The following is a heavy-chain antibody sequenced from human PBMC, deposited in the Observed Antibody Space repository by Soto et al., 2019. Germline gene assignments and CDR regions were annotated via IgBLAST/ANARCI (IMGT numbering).Heavy chain of an antibody. D-gene: IGHD3-10*01. Sequence: QVQLVESGGGLVKPGGSLRLSCAASGFTFSDHYMTWIRQAPGKGLEWVSYISGSGTTIYYTDSVKGRFTVSRDNAKNSVYLQMNSLRAEHTAVYYCASDPYYYASDYWGQGTLVTVSS. CDR1: GFTFSDHY. J-gene: IGHJ4*02. CDR2: ISGSGTTI. CDR3: ASDPYYYASDY. V-gene: IGHV3-11*01.